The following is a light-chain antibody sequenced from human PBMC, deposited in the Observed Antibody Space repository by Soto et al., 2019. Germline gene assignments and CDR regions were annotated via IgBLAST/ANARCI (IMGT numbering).Light chain of an antibody. Sequence: QSALTQPASVSGSPGQWITISCTGTSSDVGGYNYVSWYQQHPGKAPKLMIYDVSNRPSGVSNRFSGSKSGNTASLTISGLQAEDEADYYCRSYTSSSTLVFGGGTKLTVL. CDR3: RSYTSSSTLV. J-gene: IGLJ2*01. CDR2: DVS. V-gene: IGLV2-14*01. CDR1: SSDVGGYNY.